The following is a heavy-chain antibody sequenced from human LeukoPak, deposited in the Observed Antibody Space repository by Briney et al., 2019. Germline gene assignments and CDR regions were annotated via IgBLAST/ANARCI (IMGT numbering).Heavy chain of an antibody. D-gene: IGHD6-13*01. J-gene: IGHJ4*02. Sequence: GGSLRLSCAASGFTFSSYAMSWVRQALGKGVEWVSAISRRGGSTYYADSVKGRFTISRDNSKNTLYLQMNSLRAEDTAVYYCAKQQLAGGFDYWGQGTLVTVSS. CDR2: ISRRGGST. CDR1: GFTFSSYA. V-gene: IGHV3-23*01. CDR3: AKQQLAGGFDY.